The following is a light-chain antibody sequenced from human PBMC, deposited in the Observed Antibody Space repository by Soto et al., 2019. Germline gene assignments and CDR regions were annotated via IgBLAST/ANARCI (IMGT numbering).Light chain of an antibody. Sequence: DIQMTQSPSTLSASVGDRVTISGRARQSVSSWLAGYRQKPGKAPKLLIYKASRLESGVPSRFSGSGSGTEVTLTISSLQPDDFATYYCQQYNSYVTVGGGTKVEIK. J-gene: IGKJ4*01. CDR2: KAS. CDR1: QSVSSW. CDR3: QQYNSYVT. V-gene: IGKV1-5*03.